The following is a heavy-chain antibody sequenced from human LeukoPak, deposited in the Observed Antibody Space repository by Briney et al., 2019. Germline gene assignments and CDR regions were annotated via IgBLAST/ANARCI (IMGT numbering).Heavy chain of an antibody. D-gene: IGHD3-22*01. CDR2: INPRGGST. V-gene: IGHV1-46*01. Sequence: ASVKVSCKASGYTFTSYYLHWVRQAPGQGLEWMGIINPRGGSTTYAQKFQGRVTVTRDTSTSTVYMELSSLTSEDTAVYYCARDHSGGYFDYWGQGTLVTVSS. CDR3: ARDHSGGYFDY. CDR1: GYTFTSYY. J-gene: IGHJ4*02.